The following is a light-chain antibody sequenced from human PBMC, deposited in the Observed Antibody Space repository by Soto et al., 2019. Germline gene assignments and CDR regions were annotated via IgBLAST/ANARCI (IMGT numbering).Light chain of an antibody. Sequence: QAVVTQPASVSGSPGQSITISCTGTISDVGGYHYVSWYQQHPGKAPKLMIFEVSNRPSGVSNRFSGSKSGNTASLTISGLQAEDEAAYYCSSYTSSTTVVFGGGTKLTVL. CDR3: SSYTSSTTVV. J-gene: IGLJ3*02. CDR1: ISDVGGYHY. V-gene: IGLV2-14*03. CDR2: EVS.